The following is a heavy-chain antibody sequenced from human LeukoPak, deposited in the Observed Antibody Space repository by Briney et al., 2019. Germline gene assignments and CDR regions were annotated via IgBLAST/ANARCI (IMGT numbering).Heavy chain of an antibody. CDR2: ISSRSSYT. Sequence: GRSLRPSSAPSRFAFSDYYTSSSRQAPGKGLEWVSYISSRSSYTNYADSLKGRFTISRDNAKNSLYLQMNSLRAEDTAVYYFLKANGGIRYFDWYNWFDPWGQGTLVTVSS. CDR3: LKANGGIRYFDWYNWFDP. D-gene: IGHD3-9*01. J-gene: IGHJ5*02. CDR1: RFAFSDYY. V-gene: IGHV3-11*05.